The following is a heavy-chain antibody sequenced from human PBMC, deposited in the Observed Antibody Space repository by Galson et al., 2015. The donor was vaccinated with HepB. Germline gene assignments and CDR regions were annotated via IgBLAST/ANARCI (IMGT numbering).Heavy chain of an antibody. Sequence: SLRLSCAASGFTFSSYWMSWVRRAPGKGLEWVANIKQDGSEKYYVDSVKGRFTISRDNAKNSLYLQMNSLRAEDTAVYYCARDHTYYYDSSGYSRFDYWGQGTLVTVSS. V-gene: IGHV3-7*03. CDR3: ARDHTYYYDSSGYSRFDY. CDR1: GFTFSSYW. J-gene: IGHJ4*02. CDR2: IKQDGSEK. D-gene: IGHD3-22*01.